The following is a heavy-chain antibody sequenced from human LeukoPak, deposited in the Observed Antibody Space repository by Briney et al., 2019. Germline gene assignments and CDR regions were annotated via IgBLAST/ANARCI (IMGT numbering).Heavy chain of an antibody. J-gene: IGHJ4*02. CDR1: GFTFSSYW. V-gene: IGHV3-7*01. Sequence: GRSLRLSCAASGFTFSSYWMTWVRQAPGKGLEWVANIKEDGSEKYYVDSVKGRFTISRDNAKNSLYLQMNSLRAEDTAVYYCASQYYAFWRPFDYWGQGTLVTVSS. CDR2: IKEDGSEK. D-gene: IGHD3-3*01. CDR3: ASQYYAFWRPFDY.